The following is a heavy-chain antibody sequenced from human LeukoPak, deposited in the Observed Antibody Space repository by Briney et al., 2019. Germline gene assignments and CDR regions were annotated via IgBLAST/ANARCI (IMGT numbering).Heavy chain of an antibody. J-gene: IGHJ5*02. CDR3: ARGDYYDSNTVWFDP. CDR1: GDSISSGDYY. V-gene: IGHV4-61*02. CDR2: ISSSGST. D-gene: IGHD3-22*01. Sequence: SETLSLTCTVSGDSISSGDYYWSWIRQPAGKGLEWIGRISSSGSTNYNPSLKSRVTISVDTSKNQSSLKLSSVTAADTAVYYCARGDYYDSNTVWFDPWGQGTLVTVSS.